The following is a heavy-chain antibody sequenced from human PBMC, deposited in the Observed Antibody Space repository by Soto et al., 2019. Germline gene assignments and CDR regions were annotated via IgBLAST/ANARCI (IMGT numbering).Heavy chain of an antibody. D-gene: IGHD2-15*01. CDR3: ARLQYTVVTALDI. J-gene: IGHJ3*02. Sequence: SETLSLTCTVSGASISGFYWSWIRKSAGKGLEWIGRIYATGTTDYNPSLKSRVMMSVDTSKKQFSLKLRSVTAADTAVYDCARLQYTVVTALDIWGQGTMVTVSS. CDR1: GASISGFY. V-gene: IGHV4-4*07. CDR2: IYATGTT.